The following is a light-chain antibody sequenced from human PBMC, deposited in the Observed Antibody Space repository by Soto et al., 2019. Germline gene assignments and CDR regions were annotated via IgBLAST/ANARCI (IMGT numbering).Light chain of an antibody. J-gene: IGKJ4*01. CDR3: HQYGSSPPLT. CDR1: QSFRSSF. V-gene: IGKV3-20*01. CDR2: GAS. Sequence: EIVLTQSPGTLSLSPGERATLSCRASQSFRSSFLAWYQQKPGQAPRLLIYGASNRATGIPDRFSSSGSGTDFTLTISRLEPEDFAVYYCHQYGSSPPLTFGGGTKVEIK.